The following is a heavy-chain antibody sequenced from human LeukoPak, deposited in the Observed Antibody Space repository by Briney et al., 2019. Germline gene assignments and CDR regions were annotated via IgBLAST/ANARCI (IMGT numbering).Heavy chain of an antibody. CDR2: ISSNGATT. V-gene: IGHV3-64*04. Sequence: GGSLRLSCSASGFTFNRFYLHWVRQAPGKGLEFVSHISSNGATTYYADSVKGRFTISRDNSKNSLYLQMNSLRAEDTAVYYCARTRWSRDYYYGMDVWGQGTTVTVSS. CDR3: ARTRWSRDYYYGMDV. CDR1: GFTFNRFY. D-gene: IGHD4-23*01. J-gene: IGHJ6*02.